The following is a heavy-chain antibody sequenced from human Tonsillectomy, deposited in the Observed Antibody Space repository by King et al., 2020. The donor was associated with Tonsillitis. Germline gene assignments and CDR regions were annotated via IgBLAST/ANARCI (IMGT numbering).Heavy chain of an antibody. Sequence: VQLVESGGGVVQPGTSLRLSCAASGFTVGNYGMHWVRQAPGKGLEWVALIAYDASYENYADSVKGRFTISRDNSKNTLYLEMNSLRVEDTAVYYCAKDGIGLSDWYFDRGGRGTRGTVSSGTGTVSLCDAIDIWGQRTMVTVAA. D-gene: IGHD3/OR15-3a*01. V-gene: IGHV3-30*18. CDR3: AKDGIGLSDWYFDRGGRGTRGTVSSGTGTVSLCDAIDI. CDR2: IAYDASYE. J-gene: IGHJ3*02. CDR1: GFTVGNYG.